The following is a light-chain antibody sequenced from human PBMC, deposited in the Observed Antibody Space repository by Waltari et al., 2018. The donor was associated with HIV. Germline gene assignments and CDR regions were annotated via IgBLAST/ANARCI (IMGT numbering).Light chain of an antibody. CDR3: QQYNTFSPWA. J-gene: IGKJ1*01. V-gene: IGKV1-5*03. CDR2: RAS. Sequence: DIQMTQSPSTLSASVGDRVTITCRASQNINSWLAWYQQKPGRAPRLLIYRASILQIGVPSRFNGSGSGTEFILTISSLQPDDFATYYCQQYNTFSPWAFGQGTKVEVK. CDR1: QNINSW.